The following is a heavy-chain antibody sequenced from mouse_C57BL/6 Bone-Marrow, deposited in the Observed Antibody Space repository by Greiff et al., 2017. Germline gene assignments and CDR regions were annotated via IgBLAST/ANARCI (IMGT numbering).Heavy chain of an antibody. V-gene: IGHV1-72*01. Sequence: QVQLQQPGAELVKPGASVKLSCKASGYTFTSYWMHWVKQRPGRGLVWIGRIDPNSGGTKYNEKFKSKATLTVDKPSSTAYMQLSSLTSEDSAVYYCARDSAITTVVATRGYFDYWGQGTTLTVSS. CDR1: GYTFTSYW. J-gene: IGHJ2*01. CDR2: IDPNSGGT. CDR3: ARDSAITTVVATRGYFDY. D-gene: IGHD1-1*01.